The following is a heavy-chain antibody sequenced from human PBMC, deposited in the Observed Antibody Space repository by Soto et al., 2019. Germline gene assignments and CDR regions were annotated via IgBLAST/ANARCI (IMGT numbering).Heavy chain of an antibody. J-gene: IGHJ4*02. CDR1: GFPFSNYA. Sequence: EVHLLESGGDVVQPGRSLRLSCAASGFPFSNYAMNWIPQGPGKGLEWLWSISANGRNAYYADSEKGRFTISRDRSKNTLYLQLDSLRVEDTAIYFCAKDLSSLGWLALGAPFDSWGQGTLVTVSS. CDR3: AKDLSSLGWLALGAPFDS. CDR2: ISANGRNA. V-gene: IGHV3-23*01. D-gene: IGHD3-22*01.